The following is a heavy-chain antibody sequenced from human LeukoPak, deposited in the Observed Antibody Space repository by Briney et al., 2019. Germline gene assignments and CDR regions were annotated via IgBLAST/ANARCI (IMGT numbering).Heavy chain of an antibody. J-gene: IGHJ5*02. Sequence: ASVKVSCKVSGYTVTELSMHWVRQAPGKGLEWVGGFDPEDGETIYAQKFQGRVTMTEDTSTDTAYMELSSLRSEDTAVYYCATLDGGPLYCSGGSCSRYNWFDPWGQGTLVTVSS. CDR1: GYTVTELS. CDR2: FDPEDGET. V-gene: IGHV1-24*01. CDR3: ATLDGGPLYCSGGSCSRYNWFDP. D-gene: IGHD2-15*01.